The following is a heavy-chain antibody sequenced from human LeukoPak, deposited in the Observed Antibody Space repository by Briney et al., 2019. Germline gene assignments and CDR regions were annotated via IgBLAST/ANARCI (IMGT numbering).Heavy chain of an antibody. J-gene: IGHJ5*02. V-gene: IGHV4-39*01. Sequence: SETLSLTCTVSGGSISSSSYYWGWIRQPPGKGLEWIGSIYYSGSTYSSPSLKSRVTISVETSKNQFSLKLSSVTAADTAVYYCASIIATMVDPDWFDPWGQGTLVTVSS. D-gene: IGHD3-10*01. CDR1: GGSISSSSYY. CDR3: ASIIATMVDPDWFDP. CDR2: IYYSGST.